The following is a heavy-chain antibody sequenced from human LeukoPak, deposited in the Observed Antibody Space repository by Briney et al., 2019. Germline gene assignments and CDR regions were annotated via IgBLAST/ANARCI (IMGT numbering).Heavy chain of an antibody. Sequence: SETLSLTCAVYDGPFSGYHWSWIRQPPGKGLEWVGEINHSGSTNYNPSLKSRVTISVDTSKNQFSLKLSSVTAADTAVYYCARGAVADDYYYGMDVWGQGTTVTVSS. J-gene: IGHJ6*02. CDR1: DGPFSGYH. V-gene: IGHV4-34*01. CDR3: ARGAVADDYYYGMDV. CDR2: INHSGST. D-gene: IGHD6-19*01.